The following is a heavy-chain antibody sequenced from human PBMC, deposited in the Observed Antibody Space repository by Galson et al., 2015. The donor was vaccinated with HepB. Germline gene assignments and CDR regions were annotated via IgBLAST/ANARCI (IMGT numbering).Heavy chain of an antibody. CDR2: ISSSSSTI. J-gene: IGHJ4*02. CDR1: GFTFSSYS. CDR3: ARDNAGPFDY. D-gene: IGHD1-1*01. Sequence: SLRLSCAASGFTFSSYSMNWVRQAPGKGLEWVSYISSSSSTIYYADSVKGRFTISRDNAKNSLYLQMNSLRAEDTAVYYCARDNAGPFDYWGQGTLVTVSS. V-gene: IGHV3-48*04.